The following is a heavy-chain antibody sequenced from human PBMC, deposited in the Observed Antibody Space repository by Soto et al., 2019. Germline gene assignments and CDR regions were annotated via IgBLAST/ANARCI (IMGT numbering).Heavy chain of an antibody. V-gene: IGHV4-34*01. J-gene: IGHJ4*02. CDR2: INHSGST. CDR3: ASYYYDSSGYLSLFDY. CDR1: GGSFSGYY. Sequence: QVQLQQWGAGLLKPSETLSLTCAVYGGSFSGYYWSWIRQPPGKGLEWIGEINHSGSTNYNPSLKCRVTISVDTSKNQFSLKLSSVTAADTAVYYCASYYYDSSGYLSLFDYWGQGTLVTVSS. D-gene: IGHD3-22*01.